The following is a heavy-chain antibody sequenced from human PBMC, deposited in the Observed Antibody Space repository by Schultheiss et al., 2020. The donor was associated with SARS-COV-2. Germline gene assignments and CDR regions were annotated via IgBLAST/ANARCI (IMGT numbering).Heavy chain of an antibody. CDR2: IYHSGST. D-gene: IGHD2-2*01. J-gene: IGHJ6*02. CDR3: ARGFSSTSANYYYYGMDV. CDR1: GYSISSGYY. Sequence: SETLSLTCAVSGYSISSGYYWGWIRQPPGKGLEWIGSIYHSGSTYYNPSLKSRVTISVDTSKNQFSLKLSSVTAADTAVYYCARGFSSTSANYYYYGMDVWGQGTTVTVSS. V-gene: IGHV4-38-2*01.